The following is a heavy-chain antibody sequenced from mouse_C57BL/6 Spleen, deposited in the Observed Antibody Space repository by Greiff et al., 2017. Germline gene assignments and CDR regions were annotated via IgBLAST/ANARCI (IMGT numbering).Heavy chain of an antibody. J-gene: IGHJ3*01. CDR3: ARSSYGSVAY. CDR2: IYPGSGST. D-gene: IGHD1-1*02. V-gene: IGHV1-55*01. CDR1: GYTFTSYW. Sequence: QVQLQQPGAELVKPGASVKMSCKASGYTFTSYWITWVTQRPGQGLEWIGDIYPGSGSTNYNEKFKSKSTLTVDTSSSTAYMQLSSLTSEDSAVYYCARSSYGSVAYWGQGTLVTVSA.